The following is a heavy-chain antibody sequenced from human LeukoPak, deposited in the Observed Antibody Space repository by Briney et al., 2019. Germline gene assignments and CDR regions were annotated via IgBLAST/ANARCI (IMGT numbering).Heavy chain of an antibody. J-gene: IGHJ4*02. V-gene: IGHV4-34*01. Sequence: SETLSLTCAVYGGSFRGYFWSWVRQPPGKGLEWIGEINHSGSTNYNPSLKSRVTISVDTSKNQFSLKLSSVTAADTAVYYCARKPPVYDFWSGYADYWGQGTLVTVSS. D-gene: IGHD3-3*01. CDR3: ARKPPVYDFWSGYADY. CDR1: GGSFRGYF. CDR2: INHSGST.